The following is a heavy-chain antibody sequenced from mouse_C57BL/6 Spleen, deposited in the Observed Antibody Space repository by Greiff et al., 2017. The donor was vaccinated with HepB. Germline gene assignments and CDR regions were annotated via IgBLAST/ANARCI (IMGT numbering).Heavy chain of an antibody. CDR3: ARMGHREAMDY. Sequence: EVQLQQSGPELVKPGASVKISCKASGYSFTGYYMNWVKQSPEKSLEWIGEINPSTGGTTYNQKFKAKATLTVDKSSSTAYMQLKSLTSEDSAVYYCARMGHREAMDYWGQGTSVTVSS. V-gene: IGHV1-42*01. CDR1: GYSFTGYY. CDR2: INPSTGGT. J-gene: IGHJ4*01. D-gene: IGHD6-1*01.